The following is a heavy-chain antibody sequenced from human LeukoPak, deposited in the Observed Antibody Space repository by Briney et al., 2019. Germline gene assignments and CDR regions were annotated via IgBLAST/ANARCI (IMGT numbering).Heavy chain of an antibody. CDR3: ATDTGYSSSGGAFDI. CDR2: VDPEDGVT. CDR1: GYTFTDYY. Sequence: ASVKISCKVSGYTFTDYYMHWVQQAPGKGLEWMGLVDPEDGVTIYAEKFQGRVTITADTSTDTAYMELSSLRSEDTAVYYCATDTGYSSSGGAFDIWGQGTMVTVSS. J-gene: IGHJ3*02. D-gene: IGHD6-13*01. V-gene: IGHV1-69-2*01.